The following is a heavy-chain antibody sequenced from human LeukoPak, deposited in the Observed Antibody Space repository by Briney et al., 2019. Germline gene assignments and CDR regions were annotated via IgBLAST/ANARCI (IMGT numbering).Heavy chain of an antibody. CDR3: ARNYYDSSGPRGDFDY. Sequence: ASVKVSCKASRYTFTGYYMHWVRQAPGQGLEWMGWINPNSGGTNYAQKFQGRVTMTRDTSISTAYMELSRLRSDDTAVYYCARNYYDSSGPRGDFDYWGQGTLVTVSS. CDR2: INPNSGGT. J-gene: IGHJ4*02. D-gene: IGHD3-22*01. V-gene: IGHV1-2*02. CDR1: RYTFTGYY.